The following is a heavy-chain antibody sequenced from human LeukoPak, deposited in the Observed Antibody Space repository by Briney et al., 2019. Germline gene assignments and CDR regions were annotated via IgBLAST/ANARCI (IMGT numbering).Heavy chain of an antibody. V-gene: IGHV3-9*01. CDR1: GFTFDDYA. CDR3: AKDKNYDILTAYSFDY. Sequence: PGRSLRLSCAASGFTFDDYAMHWVRQAPGKGLEWVSGISWNSGSIGYADSVKGRFTISRDNAKNSLYLQMNSLRAEDTALYYCAKDKNYDILTAYSFDYWGQGTLVTVSS. J-gene: IGHJ4*02. CDR2: ISWNSGSI. D-gene: IGHD3-9*01.